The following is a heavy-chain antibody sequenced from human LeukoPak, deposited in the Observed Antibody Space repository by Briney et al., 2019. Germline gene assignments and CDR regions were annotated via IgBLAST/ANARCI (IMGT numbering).Heavy chain of an antibody. Sequence: GGSLRLSCAASGFTFSSYAMSWVRQAPGKGLEWVSAISGSGGSTYYADSVKGRFTISRDNSKNTLYLQMNSLRAEDTAVYYCAKVRISRSSSWPDAFDIWGQGTMVTVSS. D-gene: IGHD6-13*01. CDR3: AKVRISRSSSWPDAFDI. V-gene: IGHV3-23*01. CDR2: ISGSGGST. J-gene: IGHJ3*02. CDR1: GFTFSSYA.